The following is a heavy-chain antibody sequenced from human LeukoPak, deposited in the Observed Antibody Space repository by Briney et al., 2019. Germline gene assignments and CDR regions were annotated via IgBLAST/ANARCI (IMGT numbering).Heavy chain of an antibody. J-gene: IGHJ4*02. Sequence: GGSLRLSCSASGFTFISYSMNWVRQAPGKGLEWGSYISSSSSTIYYADSVKGRFTISRDNAKNSLYLQMNSLRAEDTAVYYCARVLVRGAVGDWGQGTLVTVSS. V-gene: IGHV3-48*01. CDR2: ISSSSSTI. CDR3: ARVLVRGAVGD. D-gene: IGHD3-10*01. CDR1: GFTFISYS.